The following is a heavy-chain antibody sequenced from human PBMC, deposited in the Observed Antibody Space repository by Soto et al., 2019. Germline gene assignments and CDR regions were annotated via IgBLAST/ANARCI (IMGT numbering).Heavy chain of an antibody. CDR2: ISGSGGST. V-gene: IGHV3-23*01. CDR1: GFTFSSYA. CDR3: TTLGHYYDSSPLDV. J-gene: IGHJ6*02. D-gene: IGHD3-22*01. Sequence: PGGSLRLSCAASGFTFSSYAMSWVRQAPGKGLEWVSAISGSGGSTYYADSVKGRFTISRDNSKNTLYLQMNSLRAEDTAVYYCTTLGHYYDSSPLDVWGQGTTVTVSS.